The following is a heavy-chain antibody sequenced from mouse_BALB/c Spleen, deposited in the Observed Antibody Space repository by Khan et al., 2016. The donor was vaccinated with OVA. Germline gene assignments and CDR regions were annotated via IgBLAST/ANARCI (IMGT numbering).Heavy chain of an antibody. CDR3: AKGVWSYYYTLDY. J-gene: IGHJ4*01. V-gene: IGHV2-6-5*01. CDR1: GFSLSDYG. CDR2: IWGGGST. Sequence: QMQLEESGPGLVAPSQNLSITCTVSGFSLSDYGVSWIRQPPGKGLEWLGVIWGGGSTYYNSALKSRLSISKDNSKSQVFLKMSSLQSDDTAMFYCAKGVWSYYYTLDYWGQGTSGTVSS.